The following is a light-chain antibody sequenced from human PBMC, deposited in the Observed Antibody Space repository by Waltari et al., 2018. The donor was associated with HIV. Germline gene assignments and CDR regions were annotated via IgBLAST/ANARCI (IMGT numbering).Light chain of an antibody. J-gene: IGKJ3*01. V-gene: IGKV4-1*01. CDR1: QSVLYSSNNKNY. Sequence: DIVMTQSPDSLVGSLGERATINCKSRQSVLYSSNNKNYLAWYQQKPGQPPKLLIYWASTRESGVPDRFSGSGSGTDFTLTISSLQAEDVAVYYCQQYYSTPSFGPGTKVDIK. CDR3: QQYYSTPS. CDR2: WAS.